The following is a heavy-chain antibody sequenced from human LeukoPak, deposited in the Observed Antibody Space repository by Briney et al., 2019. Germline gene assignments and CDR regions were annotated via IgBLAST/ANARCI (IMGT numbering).Heavy chain of an antibody. Sequence: SETLSLTCTVSGGSISNGGYYWSWIRQHPGKGMEWIGYIYYSGSTYYNPSLKSRVTISVDTSKNQFSLKVNSVTAADTAVYYCARAYCTSTTCWGYFDYWGQGTLVTVSS. D-gene: IGHD2-2*01. J-gene: IGHJ4*02. V-gene: IGHV4-31*03. CDR2: IYYSGST. CDR3: ARAYCTSTTCWGYFDY. CDR1: GGSISNGGYY.